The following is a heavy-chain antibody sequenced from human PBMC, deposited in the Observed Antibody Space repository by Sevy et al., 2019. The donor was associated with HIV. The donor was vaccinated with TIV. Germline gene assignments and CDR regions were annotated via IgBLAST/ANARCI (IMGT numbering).Heavy chain of an antibody. CDR3: ASGAIAAAVREQWLVSGNFDY. J-gene: IGHJ4*02. D-gene: IGHD6-19*01. CDR1: GFTFSTYS. Sequence: GGSLRLSCAASGFTFSTYSMNWVRQAPGKGLEWVSSISSGSTNIYYADSVKGRFTISRDNAKNSLYLQMNSLRVEDTAVYFCASGAIAAAVREQWLVSGNFDYWGQGTLVTVSS. V-gene: IGHV3-21*01. CDR2: ISSGSTNI.